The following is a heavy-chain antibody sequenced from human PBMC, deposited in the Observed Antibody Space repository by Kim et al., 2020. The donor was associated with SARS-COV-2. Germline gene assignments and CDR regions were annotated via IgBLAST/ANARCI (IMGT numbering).Heavy chain of an antibody. CDR3: ARDCSGGSCTSGDRGGVDV. V-gene: IGHV3-21*01. Sequence: GGSLRLSCAASRFTFNIYSMNWVRQAPGKGLEWVSSISSGHIKYYAGSVKGRFTISRDDAKRSLYLQMNSLRAEDTAMYYCARDCSGGSCTSGDRGGVDV. J-gene: IGHJ6*01. D-gene: IGHD2-15*01. CDR2: ISSGHIK. CDR1: RFTFNIYS.